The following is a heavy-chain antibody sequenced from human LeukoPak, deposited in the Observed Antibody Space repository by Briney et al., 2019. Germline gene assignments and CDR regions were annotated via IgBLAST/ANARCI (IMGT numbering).Heavy chain of an antibody. CDR2: IYHSGST. CDR3: ARDCGGDCYRDYYYYGMDV. CDR1: GGXISSSNC. Sequence: PSGTLSLTCAVSGGXISSSNCWSWVRQPPGKGLEWIGEIYHSGSTNYNPSLKSRVTISVDKSKNQFSLKLSSVTAADTAVYYCARDCGGDCYRDYYYYGMDVWGQGTAVTVSS. D-gene: IGHD2-21*02. J-gene: IGHJ6*02. V-gene: IGHV4-4*02.